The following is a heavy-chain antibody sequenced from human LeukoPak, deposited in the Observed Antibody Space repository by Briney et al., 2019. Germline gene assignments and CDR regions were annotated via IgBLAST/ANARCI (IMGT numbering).Heavy chain of an antibody. CDR3: ARGRLRGYSGYVTRGAQAAAGYYFDY. J-gene: IGHJ4*02. V-gene: IGHV4-30-2*01. Sequence: SETLSLTCAVSGGSISSGGYSWSWIRQPPGKGLEWIGYIYHSGSTYCNPSLKSRVTISVDRSKNQFSLKLSSVTAADTAVYYCARGRLRGYSGYVTRGAQAAAGYYFDYWGQGTLVTVSS. CDR2: IYHSGST. D-gene: IGHD5-12*01. CDR1: GGSISSGGYS.